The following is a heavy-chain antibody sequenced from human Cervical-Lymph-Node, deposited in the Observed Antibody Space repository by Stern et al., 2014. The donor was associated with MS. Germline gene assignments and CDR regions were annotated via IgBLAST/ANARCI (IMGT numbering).Heavy chain of an antibody. D-gene: IGHD4-17*01. CDR3: AHTTVTFDEAYGLDV. CDR2: IFWDDDE. Sequence: QITLNESGPTLVKPTQNLTLTCTCSGFSLNTDGVGVGWIRQPPGKALEWLAVIFWDDDERYSPSLKSRLSITKDTSKNQVVLTMANMDPVDTATYYCAHTTVTFDEAYGLDVWGQGTTVTVSS. CDR1: GFSLNTDGVG. J-gene: IGHJ6*02. V-gene: IGHV2-5*02.